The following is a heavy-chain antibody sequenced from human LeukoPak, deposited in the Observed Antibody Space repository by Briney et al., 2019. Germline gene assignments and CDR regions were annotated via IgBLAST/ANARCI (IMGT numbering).Heavy chain of an antibody. Sequence: GGSLRLSCAASGFTFSSYGMHWVRQAPGKGLEWVSVISSSGGATYYADSVKGRFTISRDNSKNTLYLQMNSLRVEDTAIYYCARAAMVRGVDYFDYWGQGTLVTVSS. CDR1: GFTFSSYG. J-gene: IGHJ4*02. CDR3: ARAAMVRGVDYFDY. CDR2: ISSSGGAT. V-gene: IGHV3-23*01. D-gene: IGHD3-10*01.